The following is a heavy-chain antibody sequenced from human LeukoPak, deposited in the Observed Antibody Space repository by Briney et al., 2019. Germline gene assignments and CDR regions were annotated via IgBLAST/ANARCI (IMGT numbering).Heavy chain of an antibody. Sequence: SETLSLTCTVSGGSISSYYWSWIRQPPGKGLEWIGYIYYSGSTNYNPSLKSRVTMSVDTSKNQFSLKLSSVTAADTAVYFCASLRLGQLYLDYWGQGTLVSVSS. CDR2: IYYSGST. CDR3: ASLRLGQLYLDY. CDR1: GGSISSYY. V-gene: IGHV4-59*01. J-gene: IGHJ4*02. D-gene: IGHD3-16*01.